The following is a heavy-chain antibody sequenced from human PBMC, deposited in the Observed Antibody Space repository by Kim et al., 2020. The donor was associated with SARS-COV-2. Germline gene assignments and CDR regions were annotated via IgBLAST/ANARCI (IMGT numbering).Heavy chain of an antibody. V-gene: IGHV4-34*01. CDR2: INYDRST. D-gene: IGHD3-9*01. CDR3: ASGRYFDWLFHQSPHYFD. J-gene: IGHJ4*01. CDR1: GDPVNGYY. Sequence: SETLSLTCAVYGDPVNGYYWSWIRQLPGKGLEWIGEINYDRSTNYKPSLKSRVTMSLDSSKSQFSLRLTSLTAADTAVYYCASGRYFDWLFHQSPHYFD.